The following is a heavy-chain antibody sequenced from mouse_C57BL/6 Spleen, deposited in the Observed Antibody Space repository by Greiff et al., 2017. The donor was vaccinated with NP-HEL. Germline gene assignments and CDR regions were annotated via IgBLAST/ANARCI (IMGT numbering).Heavy chain of an antibody. D-gene: IGHD1-1*01. Sequence: QVQLQQSGAELVKPGASVKISCKASGYAFSSYWMNWVKQRPGKGLEWIGQIYPGDGDTNYNGKFKGKATLTADKSSSTAYMQLSSLTSEDSAVYVCARATITTVVATDFDYWGQGTTLTVSS. CDR1: GYAFSSYW. CDR2: IYPGDGDT. CDR3: ARATITTVVATDFDY. J-gene: IGHJ2*01. V-gene: IGHV1-80*01.